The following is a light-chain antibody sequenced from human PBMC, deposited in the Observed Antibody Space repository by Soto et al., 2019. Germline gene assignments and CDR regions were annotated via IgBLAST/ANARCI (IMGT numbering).Light chain of an antibody. Sequence: DIVMTQSPDSLAVSLGERATINCKSSQSLLYSSNNNTYLAWYQQKPGQPPKLLVYWASTRESGVPDRFSGSGSGTDFPLTINSPQDADGAVYSCQQYYSTPLTFGGGTKVEIK. CDR2: WAS. CDR3: QQYYSTPLT. J-gene: IGKJ4*01. V-gene: IGKV4-1*01. CDR1: QSLLYSSNNNTY.